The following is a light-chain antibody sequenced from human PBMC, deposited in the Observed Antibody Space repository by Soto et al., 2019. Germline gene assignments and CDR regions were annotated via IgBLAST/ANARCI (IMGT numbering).Light chain of an antibody. CDR3: QAWDSSTVV. CDR1: KLGNKY. V-gene: IGLV3-1*01. J-gene: IGLJ2*01. CDR2: QDS. Sequence: SYELTQPPSVSVSPGQTASITCSGDKLGNKYACWYQQKPGQSPALVIYQDSKRPSGIPERFSGSNSGNTATLTISGTQAMDEADYYCQAWDSSTVVFGGGTTLTVL.